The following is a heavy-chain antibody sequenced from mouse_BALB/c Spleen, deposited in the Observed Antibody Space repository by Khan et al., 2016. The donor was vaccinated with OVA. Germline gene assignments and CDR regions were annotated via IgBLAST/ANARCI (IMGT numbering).Heavy chain of an antibody. CDR3: ARMARTIN. CDR2: INSNGGST. CDR1: GFTFSSYG. V-gene: IGHV5-6-3*01. Sequence: VQLQQSGGGLVQPGGSLKLSCAASGFTFSSYGMSWVRQTPDKRLELVATINSNGGSTYYPDSVKGRFTISRDNAKNTLYLQMSSLKSEDTAMYYCARMARTINWGKGTTLTVSS. J-gene: IGHJ2*01.